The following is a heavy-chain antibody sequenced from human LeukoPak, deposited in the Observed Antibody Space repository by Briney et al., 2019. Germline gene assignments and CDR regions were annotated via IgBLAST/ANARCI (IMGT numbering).Heavy chain of an antibody. CDR2: IIPIFGTA. CDR1: GGTFSSYA. J-gene: IGHJ4*02. Sequence: GSSVKVSCKASGGTFSSYAIGWVRQAPGQGLEWMGRIIPIFGTANYAQKFQGRVTITTDESTSTAYMELSSLRSEDTAVYYCAREGYGGTLPLPYWGQGTLVTVSS. V-gene: IGHV1-69*05. D-gene: IGHD4-23*01. CDR3: AREGYGGTLPLPY.